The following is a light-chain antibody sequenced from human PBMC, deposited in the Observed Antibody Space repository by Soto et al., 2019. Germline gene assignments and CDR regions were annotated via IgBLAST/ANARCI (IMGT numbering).Light chain of an antibody. V-gene: IGLV2-23*01. CDR1: SSDVGSYDL. J-gene: IGLJ1*01. CDR2: EGN. CDR3: CSYAGSNTFV. Sequence: ALTQPASVSGSPGQSISISCTGTSSDVGSYDLVSWYQHHPGTAPKLMISEGNKRPSGVSDRFSGSKSGDTASLTISGLQADDEADYYCCSYAGSNTFVFGTGTKVTVL.